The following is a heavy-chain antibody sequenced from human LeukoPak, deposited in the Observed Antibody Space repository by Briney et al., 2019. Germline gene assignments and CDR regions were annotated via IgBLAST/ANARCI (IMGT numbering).Heavy chain of an antibody. J-gene: IGHJ3*02. CDR1: GGTFSINA. D-gene: IGHD2-2*01. CDR3: ARDKNSGECVSNSCYGVWPLDI. CDR2: IIPMSETP. V-gene: IGHV1-69*05. Sequence: SVKVSCKASGGTFSINAITWVGQAPGQGLEGMGGIIPMSETPKYTQKFQGRVTITTDESTNTAYREVSSLRSEDTAVYYCARDKNSGECVSNSCYGVWPLDIWGQGTMVTVSS.